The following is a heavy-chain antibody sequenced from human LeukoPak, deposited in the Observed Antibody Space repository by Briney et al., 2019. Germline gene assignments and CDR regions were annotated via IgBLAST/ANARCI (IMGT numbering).Heavy chain of an antibody. CDR2: INPNSGDI. V-gene: IGHV1-2*02. Sequence: ASVKVSCKASGYTFTSYDINWVRQAPGQGLEWMGGINPNSGDINYAPKFQGRVTMTRDTSISTAYMDLNRLSSDDTAVYYCARGYVWIEMGLGYWGQGTLVTVSS. CDR3: ARGYVWIEMGLGY. J-gene: IGHJ4*02. CDR1: GYTFTSYD. D-gene: IGHD3/OR15-3a*01.